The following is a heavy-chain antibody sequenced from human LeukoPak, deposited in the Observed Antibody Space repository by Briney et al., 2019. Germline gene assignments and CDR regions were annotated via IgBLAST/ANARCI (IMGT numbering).Heavy chain of an antibody. D-gene: IGHD6-25*01. J-gene: IGHJ4*02. CDR3: ARDVSGRDDY. Sequence: GGSLRHSCAASGFTFSTYWMHWVRQPPEKGLLWVSHINPDGSTTNYADPVKGRFTISRDNAKNTLYLQMNNLRVEDTAVYYCARDVSGRDDYWGQGTLVTVSS. CDR2: INPDGSTT. V-gene: IGHV3-74*01. CDR1: GFTFSTYW.